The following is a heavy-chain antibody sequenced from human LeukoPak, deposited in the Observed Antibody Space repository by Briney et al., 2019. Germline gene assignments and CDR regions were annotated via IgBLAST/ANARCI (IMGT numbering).Heavy chain of an antibody. V-gene: IGHV3-11*01. Sequence: GGSLRLSCAASGFTFSDYYMSWIRQAPGKGLEWGSYISSSGSTIYYAYSVKGRFTISRDNAKNSLYLQMNRLRAEDPAVYYCARVLSSVHDYWGQGTLVTVSS. CDR1: GFTFSDYY. CDR2: ISSSGSTI. J-gene: IGHJ4*02. CDR3: ARVLSSVHDY.